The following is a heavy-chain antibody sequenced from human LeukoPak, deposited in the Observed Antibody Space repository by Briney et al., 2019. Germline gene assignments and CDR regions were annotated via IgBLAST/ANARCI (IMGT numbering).Heavy chain of an antibody. D-gene: IGHD1-26*01. Sequence: ASETLSLTCTVSGGSISSSSYYWGWIRQPPGKGLEWIGSIYYSGSTYYNPSLKSRVTISVDTSKNQFSLKLSSVTAADTAVYYCARDPSRYSGTHRDDYWGQGTLVTVSS. CDR3: ARDPSRYSGTHRDDY. CDR2: IYYSGST. CDR1: GGSISSSSYY. J-gene: IGHJ4*02. V-gene: IGHV4-39*07.